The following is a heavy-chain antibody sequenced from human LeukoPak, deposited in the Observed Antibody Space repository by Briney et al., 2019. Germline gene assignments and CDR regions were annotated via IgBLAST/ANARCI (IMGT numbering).Heavy chain of an antibody. J-gene: IGHJ4*02. V-gene: IGHV4-31*03. CDR3: ARGGSGSPCFDY. CDR2: IYYSGST. D-gene: IGHD3-10*01. CDR1: GGSISSGGYY. Sequence: SQTLSLTCTVSGGSISSGGYYWSWIRQHPGKGLEWIGYIYYSGSTYYNPSLKSRVTISVDTSKNQFSLKLSSVTAADTAAYHCARGGSGSPCFDYWGQGTLVTVSS.